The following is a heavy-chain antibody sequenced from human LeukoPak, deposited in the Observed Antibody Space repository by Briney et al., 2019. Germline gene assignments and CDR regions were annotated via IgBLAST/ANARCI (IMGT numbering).Heavy chain of an antibody. J-gene: IGHJ4*02. CDR1: GFTFSSYG. Sequence: PGRSLRLSCAASGFTFSSYGMRWVRQAPGKGLEWVAVIWYDGSNKYYADSVKGRFTISRDNSKNTLYLQMNSLRAEDTAVYYCAKEDSSLSLDYWGQGTLVTVSS. CDR2: IWYDGSNK. D-gene: IGHD6-6*01. V-gene: IGHV3-33*06. CDR3: AKEDSSLSLDY.